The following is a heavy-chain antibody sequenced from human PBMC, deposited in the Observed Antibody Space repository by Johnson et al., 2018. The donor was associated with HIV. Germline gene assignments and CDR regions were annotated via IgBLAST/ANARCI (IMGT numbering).Heavy chain of an antibody. V-gene: IGHV3-33*06. CDR2: IWYDGSNK. CDR1: GFTFSSYG. J-gene: IGHJ3*01. D-gene: IGHD6-6*01. Sequence: QVQLVESGGGLVKPGGSLRISCAASGFTFSSYGMHWVRQAPGKGLEWVAVIWYDGSNKYYADSVKGRFTISRDNSKNTVYLQMHSLRAEDTAVYYCAKGGKYSSHRDDGFDVWGQGTMVTVSS. CDR3: AKGGKYSSHRDDGFDV.